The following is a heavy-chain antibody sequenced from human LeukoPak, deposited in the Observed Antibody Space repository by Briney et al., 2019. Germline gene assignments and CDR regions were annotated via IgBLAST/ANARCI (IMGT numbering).Heavy chain of an antibody. D-gene: IGHD3-10*01. Sequence: GASVKVSCKASGGTFSSYAISWVRQVPGQGLEWMGGIIPIFGTANYAQKFQGRVTITADESTSTAYMELSSLRSEDTAVYYCARVLLWFGEFNYFDYWGQGTLVTVCS. J-gene: IGHJ4*02. V-gene: IGHV1-69*13. CDR1: GGTFSSYA. CDR2: IIPIFGTA. CDR3: ARVLLWFGEFNYFDY.